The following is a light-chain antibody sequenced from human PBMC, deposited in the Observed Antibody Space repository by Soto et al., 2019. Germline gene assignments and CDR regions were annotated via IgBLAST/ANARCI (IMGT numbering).Light chain of an antibody. CDR2: AAS. Sequence: DIQMTQSPSSLSASVGDRVTITCRASQGINKWLAWYQQKPGKAPKLLISAASSLRSGVPSRFSGSGSGTDFILTISSLQPEYFATYYCQQANSFPLTFGGGTKVDIK. V-gene: IGKV1-12*01. J-gene: IGKJ4*01. CDR1: QGINKW. CDR3: QQANSFPLT.